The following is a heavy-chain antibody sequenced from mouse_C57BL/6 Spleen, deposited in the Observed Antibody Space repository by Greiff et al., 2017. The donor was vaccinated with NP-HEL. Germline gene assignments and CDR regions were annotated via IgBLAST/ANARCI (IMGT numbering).Heavy chain of an antibody. J-gene: IGHJ4*01. CDR3: TRSAYDGYYDARDY. CDR2: IDPETGGT. D-gene: IGHD2-3*01. Sequence: QVQLKQSGAELVRPGASVTLSCKASGYTFTDYEMHWVKQTPVHGLEWIGAIDPETGGTAYNQKFKGKAILTADKSSSTAYMELRSLTSEDSAVYYCTRSAYDGYYDARDYWGQGTSVTVSA. CDR1: GYTFTDYE. V-gene: IGHV1-15*01.